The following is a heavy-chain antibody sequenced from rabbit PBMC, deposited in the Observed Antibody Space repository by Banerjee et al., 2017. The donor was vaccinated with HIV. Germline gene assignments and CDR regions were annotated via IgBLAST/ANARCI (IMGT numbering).Heavy chain of an antibody. CDR2: IVTGSGST. CDR3: ARDRDTGTVYYFDL. D-gene: IGHD7-1*01. V-gene: IGHV1S40*01. J-gene: IGHJ4*01. CDR1: GFSFSSSYY. Sequence: QSLEESGGGLVKPGASLTLTCTASGFSFSSSYYMCWVRQAPGKGLEWIGCIVTGSGSTYYASWAKGRFTISKTSSTTVTLQMTSLTAADTATYFCARDRDTGTVYYFDLWGPGTLVTVS.